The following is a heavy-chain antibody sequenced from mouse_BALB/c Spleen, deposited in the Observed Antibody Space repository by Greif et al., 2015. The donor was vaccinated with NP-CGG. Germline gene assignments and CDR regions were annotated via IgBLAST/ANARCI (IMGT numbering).Heavy chain of an antibody. J-gene: IGHJ4*01. V-gene: IGHV1-69*02. CDR2: IDPSDSET. D-gene: IGHD1-1*01. CDR1: GYTFTSYW. CDR3: ARSGYYGSRVAMDY. Sequence: QVQLQQPGAELVKPGAPVKLSCKASGYTFTSYWMNWVKQRPGRGLEWIGRIDPSDSETHYNQKFKDKATLTVDKSSSTAYIQLSSLTSEDSAVYYCARSGYYGSRVAMDYWGQGTSVTVSS.